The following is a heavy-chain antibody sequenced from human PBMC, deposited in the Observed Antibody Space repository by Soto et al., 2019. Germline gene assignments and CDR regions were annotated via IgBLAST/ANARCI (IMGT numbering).Heavy chain of an antibody. CDR3: ARESHDILTGPPWVWYFDL. Sequence: QVQLQQWGAGPLRPLETLSLTCGVSGGSVSGYYWAWIRQSQGKGLEWIGEINDRGSINYNPSLKSVVSISLDTSKNHYSLNLRYVTAADTAVYYCARESHDILTGPPWVWYFDLWGRGTLVTVSS. D-gene: IGHD3-9*01. J-gene: IGHJ2*01. CDR2: INDRGSI. CDR1: GGSVSGYY. V-gene: IGHV4-34*01.